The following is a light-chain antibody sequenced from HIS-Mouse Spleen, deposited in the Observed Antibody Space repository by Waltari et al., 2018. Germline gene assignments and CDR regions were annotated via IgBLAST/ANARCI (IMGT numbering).Light chain of an antibody. V-gene: IGLV3-10*01. Sequence: SYELTQPPSESVSPGQTARITCSGDALPKKHAYWYQQKSGQAPWLVIYEASKRPSGIPERVSGSSSGTMATLTISGAQVEDEADYYCYSTDSSGNHRVFGGGTKLTVL. CDR1: ALPKKH. J-gene: IGLJ2*01. CDR2: EAS. CDR3: YSTDSSGNHRV.